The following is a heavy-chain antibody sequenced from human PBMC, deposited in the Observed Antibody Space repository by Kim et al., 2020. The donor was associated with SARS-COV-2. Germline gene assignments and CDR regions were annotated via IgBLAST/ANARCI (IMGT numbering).Heavy chain of an antibody. D-gene: IGHD6-19*01. CDR1: GGPISSGDYY. CDR3: VRGSIAVAGPTDAFDI. Sequence: SETLSLTCTVSGGPISSGDYYWSWIRQPPGKGLEWIGYIYYSGSTYYNPSLKSRVTISVDTSKNQFSLKLSSVTAADTAVYYCVRGSIAVAGPTDAFDIWGQGTMVTVSS. J-gene: IGHJ3*02. CDR2: IYYSGST. V-gene: IGHV4-30-4*01.